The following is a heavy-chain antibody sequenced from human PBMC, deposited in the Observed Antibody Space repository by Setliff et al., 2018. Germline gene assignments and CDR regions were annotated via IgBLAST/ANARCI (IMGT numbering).Heavy chain of an antibody. CDR2: IFPTGTT. V-gene: IGHV4-59*10. CDR3: ARYNSSAACFDL. J-gene: IGHJ5*02. D-gene: IGHD2-21*01. CDR1: GDSFSDYY. Sequence: PSETLSLTCAVYGDSFSDYYWSWIRQPAGKGLEWIGRIFPTGTTNYNPDLKSRVTMSVDTSKKRFSLMLRSVTAADTAIYYCARYNSSAACFDLWGPGTLVTVSS.